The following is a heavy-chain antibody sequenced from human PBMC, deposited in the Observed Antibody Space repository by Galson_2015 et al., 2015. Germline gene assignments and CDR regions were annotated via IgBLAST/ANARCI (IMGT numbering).Heavy chain of an antibody. V-gene: IGHV3-7*04. CDR2: IKQDGSEK. D-gene: IGHD5-12*01. J-gene: IGHJ4*02. CDR1: GFTFSSYW. CDR3: ARDFGAYSGYDNPLGY. Sequence: SLRLSCAASGFTFSSYWMSWVRQAPGKGLEWVANIKQDGSEKYYVDSVKGRFTISRDNAKNSLYLQMNSLRAEDTAVYYCARDFGAYSGYDNPLGYWGQGTLVIVSS.